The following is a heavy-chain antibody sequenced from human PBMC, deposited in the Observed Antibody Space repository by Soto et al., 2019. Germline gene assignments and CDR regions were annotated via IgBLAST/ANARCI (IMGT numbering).Heavy chain of an antibody. CDR3: ARDCGGDCSFDY. CDR1: VYSFTGYG. V-gene: IGHV1-18*04. CDR2: ISAYNGNT. J-gene: IGHJ4*02. D-gene: IGHD2-21*02. Sequence: XSVKVSCKASVYSFTGYGISWVRQAPGQGLEWMGWISAYNGNTNYAQKLQGRVTMTTDTSTSTAYMELRSLRSDDTAVYYCARDCGGDCSFDYWGQGTLVTVSS.